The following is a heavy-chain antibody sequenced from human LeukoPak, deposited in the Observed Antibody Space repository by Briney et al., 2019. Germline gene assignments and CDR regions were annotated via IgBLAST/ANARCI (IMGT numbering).Heavy chain of an antibody. J-gene: IGHJ3*02. Sequence: ASVKVSCKASGYTFAGYYMHWVRQAPGQGLEWMGWINPNSGGTNYAQKFQGRVTMTRDTSISTAYMELSRLRSDDTAVYYCARGGSSGWYQAFDIWGQGTMVTVSS. CDR2: INPNSGGT. CDR1: GYTFAGYY. V-gene: IGHV1-2*02. CDR3: ARGGSSGWYQAFDI. D-gene: IGHD6-19*01.